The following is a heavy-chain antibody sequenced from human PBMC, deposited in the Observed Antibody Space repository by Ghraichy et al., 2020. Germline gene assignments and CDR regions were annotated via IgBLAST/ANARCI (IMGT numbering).Heavy chain of an antibody. CDR2: VRHDGSDK. Sequence: GGSLRLSCAASGFILSSYGMHWVRQAPGKGLEWVSFVRHDGSDKYYADSVKGRFTISRDNYKKTLYLQMSSLRAEDTAVYYCAKDQSEGYHSSGNLVHWGQGTLVTVSS. J-gene: IGHJ4*02. V-gene: IGHV3-30*02. D-gene: IGHD3-10*01. CDR1: GFILSSYG. CDR3: AKDQSEGYHSSGNLVH.